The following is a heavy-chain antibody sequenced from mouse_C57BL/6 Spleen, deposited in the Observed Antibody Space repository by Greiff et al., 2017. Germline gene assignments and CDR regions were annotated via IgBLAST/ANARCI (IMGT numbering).Heavy chain of an antibody. D-gene: IGHD2-3*01. CDR3: AITGDGYLWDY. CDR2: IHPSDSDT. Sequence: QVQLQQPGAELVKPGASVKVSCKASGYTFTSYWMHWVKQRPGQGLEWIGRIHPSDSDTNYNQKFKGKATLTVDNSSSTASMQLSSLPSEDSAVYSCAITGDGYLWDYWGQGTSVTVSS. V-gene: IGHV1-74*01. J-gene: IGHJ4*01. CDR1: GYTFTSYW.